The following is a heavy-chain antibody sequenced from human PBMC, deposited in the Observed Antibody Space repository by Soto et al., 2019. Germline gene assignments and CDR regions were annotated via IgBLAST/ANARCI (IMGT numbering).Heavy chain of an antibody. CDR2: ISFSSSCT. D-gene: IGHD5-18*01. Sequence: QVQLVESGGGLVKPGGSLRLSCAASGLTLSDYYMPWIRQAPGTGLVWVSDISFSSSCTNYADSGKGRFTISRDNAKNSLYLQMNSLRAEDTAVYYCARDGYGFGKGYYLDHLGQGTLVTVSS. CDR3: ARDGYGFGKGYYLDH. V-gene: IGHV3-11*06. J-gene: IGHJ4*02. CDR1: GLTLSDYY.